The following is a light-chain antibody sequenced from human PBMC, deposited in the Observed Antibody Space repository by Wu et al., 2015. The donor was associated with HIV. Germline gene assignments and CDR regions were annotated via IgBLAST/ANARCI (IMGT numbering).Light chain of an antibody. CDR3: QQYSSSPPAFT. V-gene: IGKV3-20*01. CDR2: GAS. CDR1: QSVNTN. J-gene: IGKJ4*01. Sequence: EILLTQSPATLSVSPGERATLSCRASQSVNTNLAWYQQKPGQAPRLLIYGASTRATGIPPRFSGSGSGTDFTLTISRLEPEDFAVYFCQQYSSSPPAFTFGGGTKVEIK.